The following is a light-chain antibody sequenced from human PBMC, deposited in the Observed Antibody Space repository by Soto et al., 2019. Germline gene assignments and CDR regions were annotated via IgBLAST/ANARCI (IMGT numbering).Light chain of an antibody. CDR3: QQDNDYSPDVT. J-gene: IGKJ4*01. Sequence: DIQMTQSPSTLSASVGDRVTITCRASQSIGSGLAWYQQKPGKAPNLLIYKASSLESGVPSRFSGSGSGTEFTLTISSLQPDDFATYYCQQDNDYSPDVTFGGGSKVEIK. CDR1: QSIGSG. CDR2: KAS. V-gene: IGKV1-5*03.